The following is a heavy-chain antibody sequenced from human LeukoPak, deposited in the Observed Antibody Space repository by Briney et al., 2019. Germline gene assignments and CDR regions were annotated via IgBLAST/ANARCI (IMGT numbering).Heavy chain of an antibody. CDR3: ARVGYYPDYYMDV. V-gene: IGHV4-34*01. Sequence: SETLSLTCAVYGGSFSDYYWNWVRLSPGKGLEWIGEIHHSGNTNYNPSLKSRVTLSVDTSKNQFSLRLSSVTAADTAVYFCARVGYYPDYYMDVWGKGTTVTVSS. CDR2: IHHSGNT. CDR1: GGSFSDYY. J-gene: IGHJ6*03. D-gene: IGHD2-21*01.